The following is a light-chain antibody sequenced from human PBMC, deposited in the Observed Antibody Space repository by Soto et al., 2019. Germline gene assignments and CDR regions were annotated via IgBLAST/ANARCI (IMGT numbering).Light chain of an antibody. V-gene: IGKV1-5*01. CDR2: DAS. J-gene: IGKJ1*01. CDR1: QSVSNW. Sequence: DIQMTQSPSTLSASVGDRVTITCRASQSVSNWLAWYQQKPGKAPNLLIYDASSLESGVPSRFSGSGSGTEFTLTIRSLQPDDFATYSCQQYTPNSRTFGQGTKVEIK. CDR3: QQYTPNSRT.